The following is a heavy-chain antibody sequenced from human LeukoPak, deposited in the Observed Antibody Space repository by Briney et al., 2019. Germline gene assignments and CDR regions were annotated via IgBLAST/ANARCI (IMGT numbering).Heavy chain of an antibody. CDR1: GFTFSGYW. D-gene: IGHD6-25*01. Sequence: RGSLSDSCAASGFTFSGYWMHWVRQAPGKGLVWVSRINSDGSSITYADSVKGRFTISRDNAKNTLYLQMNSLRAEDTAVYYCAASSAGPNWFEPWGQGILVTVSS. CDR3: AASSAGPNWFEP. V-gene: IGHV3-74*01. CDR2: INSDGSSI. J-gene: IGHJ5*02.